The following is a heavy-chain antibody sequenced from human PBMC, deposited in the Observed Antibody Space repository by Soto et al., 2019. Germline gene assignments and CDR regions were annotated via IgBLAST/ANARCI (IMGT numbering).Heavy chain of an antibody. V-gene: IGHV1-18*01. CDR3: ARVDYGGNSGGSWFDP. D-gene: IGHD4-17*01. J-gene: IGHJ5*02. Sequence: ASVKVSCKASGYPFTSFGISWVRQAPGQGLEWMGWISGYNGNTNYAPNLQGRVTMTTDTSTSTAYMELRSLRSDDTAVYYCARVDYGGNSGGSWFDPWGQGTLVTVS. CDR2: ISGYNGNT. CDR1: GYPFTSFG.